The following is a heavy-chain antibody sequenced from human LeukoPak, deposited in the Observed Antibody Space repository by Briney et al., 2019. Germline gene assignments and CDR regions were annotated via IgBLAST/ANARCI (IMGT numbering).Heavy chain of an antibody. CDR2: IIPIFGTA. V-gene: IGHV1-69*05. D-gene: IGHD1-26*01. CDR1: GGTFSSYA. CDR3: ASQGIVGAITGGY. Sequence: ASVKVSCKASGGTFSSYAISWVRQAPGQGLEWMGRIIPIFGTANCAQKFQGRVTITTDESTSTAYMELSSLRSEDTAVYYCASQGIVGAITGGYWGQGTLVTVSS. J-gene: IGHJ4*02.